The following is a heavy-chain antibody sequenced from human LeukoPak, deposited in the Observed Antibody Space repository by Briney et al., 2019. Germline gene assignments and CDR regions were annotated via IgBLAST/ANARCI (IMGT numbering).Heavy chain of an antibody. D-gene: IGHD3-10*01. CDR1: GGSFSGYY. J-gene: IGHJ6*02. CDR2: IYYSGST. Sequence: EASETLSLTCAVYGGSFSGYYWSWIRQPPGKGLEWIGYIYYSGSTNYNPSLKSRVTISVDTSKNQFSLKLSSVTAADTAVYYCARDSSPYGSGSYPYLYYYYGMDVWGQGTTVTVSS. V-gene: IGHV4-59*01. CDR3: ARDSSPYGSGSYPYLYYYYGMDV.